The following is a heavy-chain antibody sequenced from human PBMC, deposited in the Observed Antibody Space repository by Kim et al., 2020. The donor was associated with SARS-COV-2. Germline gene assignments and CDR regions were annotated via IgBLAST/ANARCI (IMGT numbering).Heavy chain of an antibody. CDR1: GGSFSGYY. D-gene: IGHD3-3*01. V-gene: IGHV4-34*01. CDR3: ARSGYYTSNWFDP. CDR2: INHSGST. Sequence: SETLSLTCAVYGGSFSGYYWSWIRQPPGKGLEWIGEINHSGSTNYNPSLKSRVTISVDTSKNQFSLKLSSVTAADTAVYYCARSGYYTSNWFDPWGQGTLVTVSS. J-gene: IGHJ5*02.